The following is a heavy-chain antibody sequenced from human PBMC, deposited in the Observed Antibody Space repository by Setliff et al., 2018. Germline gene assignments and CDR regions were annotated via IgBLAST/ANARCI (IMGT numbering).Heavy chain of an antibody. CDR3: ARGANSRGYYYGIDV. CDR1: GYSISSGYY. D-gene: IGHD1-1*01. CDR2: IYHSGST. V-gene: IGHV4-38-2*02. J-gene: IGHJ6*02. Sequence: SETLSLTCTVSGYSISSGYYWGWIRQPPGKGLEWIGSIYHSGSTHYNPSLKSRVTISLDTSKNQFSPKLTSVTAADTAVYYCARGANSRGYYYGIDVWGQGTTVTVSS.